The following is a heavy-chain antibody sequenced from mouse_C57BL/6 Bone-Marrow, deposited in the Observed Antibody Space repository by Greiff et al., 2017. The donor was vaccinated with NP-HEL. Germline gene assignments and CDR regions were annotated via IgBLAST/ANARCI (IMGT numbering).Heavy chain of an antibody. J-gene: IGHJ4*01. D-gene: IGHD1-1*01. V-gene: IGHV1-85*01. Sequence: VQVVESGPELVKPGASVKLSCKASGYTFTSYDINWVKQRPGQGLEWIGWIYPRDGSTKYNEKFKGKATLTVDTSSSTAYMELHSLTSEDSAVYFCAREKDGSSLYYAMDYWGQGTSVTVSS. CDR3: AREKDGSSLYYAMDY. CDR2: IYPRDGST. CDR1: GYTFTSYD.